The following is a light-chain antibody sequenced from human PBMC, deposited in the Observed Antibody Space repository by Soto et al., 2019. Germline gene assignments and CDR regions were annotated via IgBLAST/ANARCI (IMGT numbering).Light chain of an antibody. V-gene: IGLV1-44*01. Sequence: QSVLTQPPSASGTPGQRVTISCSGSSSNIGSNTVNWYQQLPGTAPKLLIYTNSQRPSGVPDRFSGSKSGTSASLAIIGLQSDDEADYYSAKWDDSRDRRGVVFGGGTKLTVL. CDR3: AKWDDSRDRRGVV. J-gene: IGLJ2*01. CDR2: TNS. CDR1: SSNIGSNT.